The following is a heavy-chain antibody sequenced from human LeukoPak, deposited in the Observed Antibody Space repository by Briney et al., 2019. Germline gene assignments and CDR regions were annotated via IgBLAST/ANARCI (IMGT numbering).Heavy chain of an antibody. V-gene: IGHV3-53*05. CDR2: IYGGGDT. CDR1: GFTVTDNY. Sequence: GGSLRLSCAASGFTVTDNYMNWVRQSSGKGLEWVSVIYGGGDTNYADSVKGRFTISRDNSKNTLYLQMNSLRAEDTAVYYCAKVYYDFWSGYYMDVWGKGTTVTVSS. D-gene: IGHD3-3*01. J-gene: IGHJ6*03. CDR3: AKVYYDFWSGYYMDV.